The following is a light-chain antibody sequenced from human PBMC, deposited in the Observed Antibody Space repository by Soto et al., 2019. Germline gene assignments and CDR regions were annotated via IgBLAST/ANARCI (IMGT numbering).Light chain of an antibody. Sequence: EIVLTQSPGTLSVSPLERGALXKKPSQSVSSNLAWYQQKPGQAPRLLIYGASTRATGIPDRFSGSGSGTDFTLTISRLEPDDVAVYYCQQYDTSPPMYTFGQGTKVDIK. CDR2: GAS. J-gene: IGKJ2*01. V-gene: IGKV3-20*01. CDR3: QQYDTSPPMYT. CDR1: QSVSSN.